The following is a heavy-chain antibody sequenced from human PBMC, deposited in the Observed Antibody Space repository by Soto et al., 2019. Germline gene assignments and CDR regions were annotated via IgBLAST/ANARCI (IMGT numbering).Heavy chain of an antibody. D-gene: IGHD3-3*01. J-gene: IGHJ5*02. V-gene: IGHV3-23*01. CDR2: ISGSGGST. CDR1: GFTFSSYA. Sequence: EVQLLESGGGLVQPGGSLRLSCAASGFTFSSYAMSWVRQAPGKGLEWVSAISGSGGSTYYADSVKGRFTISRDNSKNTLYLQMNSLRAEDTAVYYCAKDIRDPTLFYDFWSGYNWFDPWGQGTLVTVSS. CDR3: AKDIRDPTLFYDFWSGYNWFDP.